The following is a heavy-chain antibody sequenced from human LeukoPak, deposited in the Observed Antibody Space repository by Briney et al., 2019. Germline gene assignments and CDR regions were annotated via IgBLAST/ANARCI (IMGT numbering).Heavy chain of an antibody. Sequence: PSDTLSLTCTVSGGSISSSSYYWGWIRQPPGKGLEWIGSIYYSGSTYYNPSLKSRVTISVDTSKNQFSLKLSSVTAADTAVYYCARARIAAAGTYWDYWGQGTLVTVSS. D-gene: IGHD6-13*01. V-gene: IGHV4-39*07. CDR2: IYYSGST. CDR3: ARARIAAAGTYWDY. CDR1: GGSISSSSYY. J-gene: IGHJ4*02.